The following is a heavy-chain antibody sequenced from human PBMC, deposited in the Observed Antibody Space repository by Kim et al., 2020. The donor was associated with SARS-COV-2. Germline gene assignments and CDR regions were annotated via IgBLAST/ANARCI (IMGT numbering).Heavy chain of an antibody. Sequence: DYAAPVKGRFTISRDDSKNTLYLQMNSLRTEDTAVYYCTTIITGTTWNDYWGQGTLVTVSS. J-gene: IGHJ4*02. V-gene: IGHV3-15*01. CDR3: TTIITGTTWNDY. D-gene: IGHD1-20*01.